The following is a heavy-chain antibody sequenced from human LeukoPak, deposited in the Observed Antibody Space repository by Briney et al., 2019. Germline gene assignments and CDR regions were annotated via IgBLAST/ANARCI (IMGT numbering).Heavy chain of an antibody. J-gene: IGHJ4*02. V-gene: IGHV3-30*04. CDR1: GFTFSSYA. D-gene: IGHD3-10*01. Sequence: GGSLRLSCAASGFTFSSYAMSWVRQAPGKGLEWVAVISYDGSNKYYADSVKGRFTISRDNSKNTLYLQMNSLRAEDTAVYYCARGYYSLYMGRYWGQGTLVTVSS. CDR3: ARGYYSLYMGRY. CDR2: ISYDGSNK.